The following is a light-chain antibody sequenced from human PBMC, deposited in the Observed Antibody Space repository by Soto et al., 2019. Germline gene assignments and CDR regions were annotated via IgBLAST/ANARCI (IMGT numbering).Light chain of an antibody. CDR2: AAS. V-gene: IGKV1-39*01. J-gene: IGKJ3*01. CDR3: QQSYSTPRFT. Sequence: DIQMTQSPSSLCASVGDRVTITCRASQSISSYLNWYQQKPGKAPKLLIYAASSLQSGVPSRFSGSGSGTDFTLTISSLQPEDFATYYCQQSYSTPRFTFGPGTKVDIK. CDR1: QSISSY.